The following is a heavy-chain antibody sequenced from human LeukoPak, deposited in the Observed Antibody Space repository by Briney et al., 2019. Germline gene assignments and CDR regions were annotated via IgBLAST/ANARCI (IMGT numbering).Heavy chain of an antibody. Sequence: PGGTLRLSCGASGFTFSNFAMSWVRQAPGKVLEWVSAITNSGAYTDYADSVKGRFTISRDNSKNTLYLEMNSLRAEDTGLYYCAKRSGYSYGHFDSWGQGTLVTVSS. CDR3: AKRSGYSYGHFDS. CDR1: GFTFSNFA. V-gene: IGHV3-23*01. CDR2: ITNSGAYT. J-gene: IGHJ4*02. D-gene: IGHD5-18*01.